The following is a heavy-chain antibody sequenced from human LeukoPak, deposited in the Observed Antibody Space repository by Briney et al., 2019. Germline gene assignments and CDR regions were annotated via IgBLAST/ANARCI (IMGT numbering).Heavy chain of an antibody. CDR2: IKQDGSEK. CDR3: AREHYFYYMDG. CDR1: GFTFTTYW. V-gene: IGHV3-7*01. J-gene: IGHJ6*03. Sequence: PGGSLRLSCAASGFTFTTYWLGWVRQPPGKGLEWVANIKQDGSEKYYVDSVKGRFTISRDNAENSLYLQMNGLRAEDTAVYYCAREHYFYYMDGWGKGTTVTVSS.